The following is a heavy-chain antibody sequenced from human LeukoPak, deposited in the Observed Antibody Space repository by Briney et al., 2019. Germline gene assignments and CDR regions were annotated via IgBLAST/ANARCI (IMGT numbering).Heavy chain of an antibody. J-gene: IGHJ4*02. V-gene: IGHV5-51*01. CDR1: GCGFISYW. Sequence: GASLQFSSKGSGCGFISYWIGWVRQMPGKGLEWMGIIYPGDSDTRYNPSFQGQVTISADMSISTAYLQWSSLYASATARYYYARGSTIVTDYWGQGTLVTVSS. D-gene: IGHD5/OR15-5a*01. CDR2: IYPGDSDT. CDR3: ARGSTIVTDY.